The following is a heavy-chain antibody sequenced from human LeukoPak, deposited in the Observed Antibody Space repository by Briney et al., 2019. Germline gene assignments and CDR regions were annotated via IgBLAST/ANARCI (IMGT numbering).Heavy chain of an antibody. CDR2: ISGSGGST. Sequence: GGSLRLSCAASGFTFSSYAMNWVRQAPGKGLEWVSAISGSGGSTYYADSVKGRFTISGDNSKNTLYLQMNSLRAEDTAVYYCAKRSSSWSQNYWGQGTLVTVPS. J-gene: IGHJ4*02. V-gene: IGHV3-23*01. CDR3: AKRSSSWSQNY. D-gene: IGHD6-13*01. CDR1: GFTFSSYA.